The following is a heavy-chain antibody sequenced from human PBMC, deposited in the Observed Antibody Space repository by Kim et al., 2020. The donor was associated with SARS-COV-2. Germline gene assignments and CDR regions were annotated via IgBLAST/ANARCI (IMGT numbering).Heavy chain of an antibody. J-gene: IGHJ4*02. CDR2: INVGNGNT. CDR3: AREGSGFDFWSGTPDY. CDR1: GYDFTSYA. Sequence: ASVKVSCKASGYDFTSYAIHWVRQAPGQNLEWMGWINVGNGNTKYALKFQGRVLITRDTSARIAYMELSSLTSEDTAVYYCAREGSGFDFWSGTPDYWGQGTLVTVSS. V-gene: IGHV1-3*01. D-gene: IGHD3-3*01.